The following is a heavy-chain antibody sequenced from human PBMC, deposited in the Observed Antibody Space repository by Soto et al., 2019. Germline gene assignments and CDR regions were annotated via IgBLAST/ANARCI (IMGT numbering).Heavy chain of an antibody. J-gene: IGHJ6*02. CDR1: GFTFNSYG. CDR3: ARTRSAWSDFHYYSLDV. CDR2: ISYDPTKT. D-gene: IGHD1-26*01. Sequence: GGSLRLSCAASGFTFNSYGMHWVRQGPGNGLEWVAFISYDPTKTYYADSVKGRFTISRDNSNSALYVQMNSLTGEDTAVYYCARTRSAWSDFHYYSLDVWGQGTTVTVSS. V-gene: IGHV3-30*03.